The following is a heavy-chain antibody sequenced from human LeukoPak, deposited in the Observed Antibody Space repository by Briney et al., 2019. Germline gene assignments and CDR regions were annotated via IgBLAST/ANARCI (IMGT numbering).Heavy chain of an antibody. Sequence: PGGSLRLSCAASGFTFGSSGIHWVRQAPGKGLEWVAVISYDGSDKYYADSVKGRFTISRDNSKNTVHLQMNSLRAEDTAVYYCAKDLRRHVASHFDHWGQGTLVIVSS. V-gene: IGHV3-30*18. J-gene: IGHJ4*02. CDR2: ISYDGSDK. CDR1: GFTFGSSG. D-gene: IGHD5-12*01. CDR3: AKDLRRHVASHFDH.